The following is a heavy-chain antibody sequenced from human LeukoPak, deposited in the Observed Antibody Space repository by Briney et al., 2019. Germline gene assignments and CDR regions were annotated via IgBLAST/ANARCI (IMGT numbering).Heavy chain of an antibody. CDR3: AKDSFLHDYGETGDYYYYYGMDV. CDR1: GISFSSYN. CDR2: ISTSSLTV. V-gene: IGHV3-48*01. J-gene: IGHJ6*02. Sequence: PGGSLRLSCAASGISFSSYNMNWVRQAPGKGLEGVSYISTSSLTVYYADSVKGRFTISRDNAKNSLYLQMNSLRAEDTAVYYCAKDSFLHDYGETGDYYYYYGMDVWGQGTTVTVSS. D-gene: IGHD4-17*01.